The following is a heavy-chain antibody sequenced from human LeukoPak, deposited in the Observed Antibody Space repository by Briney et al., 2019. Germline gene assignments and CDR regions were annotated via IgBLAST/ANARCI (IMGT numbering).Heavy chain of an antibody. CDR3: ARFPEYSNYVDY. CDR1: GGSINSGGYY. J-gene: IGHJ4*02. CDR2: ISNSGST. Sequence: SQTLSLTCTVSGGSINSGGYYWSWIRQHPGKGLEWIGYISNSGSTYYHPSLRSRLAISVDTSKNQFSLELSSVTAADTAVYYCARFPEYSNYVDYGAREPRVTVPS. V-gene: IGHV4-31*03. D-gene: IGHD4-11*01.